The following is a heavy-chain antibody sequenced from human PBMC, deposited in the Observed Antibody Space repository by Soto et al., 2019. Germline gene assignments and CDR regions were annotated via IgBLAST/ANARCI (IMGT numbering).Heavy chain of an antibody. CDR3: ASSNIAATGFYYYGMDV. CDR1: GGSISSGGYY. J-gene: IGHJ6*02. D-gene: IGHD6-13*01. CDR2: TYYSGST. Sequence: PSETLSLTCTVSGGSISSGGYYWSWIRQHPGKGLEWIGYTYYSGSTNYNPSLKSRVTISVDTSKNQFSLKLSSVTAADTAVYYCASSNIAATGFYYYGMDVWGRGTTVTVSS. V-gene: IGHV4-61*08.